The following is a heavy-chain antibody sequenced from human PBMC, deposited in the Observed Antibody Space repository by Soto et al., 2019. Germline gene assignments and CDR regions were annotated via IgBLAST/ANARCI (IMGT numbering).Heavy chain of an antibody. D-gene: IGHD5-12*01. Sequence: SETLSLTCAVSGYSISSGYHWGCIRQPPGKGLEWIGIINHSENTYYNPSLKSRVTMSVDTSKNQFSLNLSSVTAADTAIYYCAGRYSTTQRSFDYWGEGALVTVS. J-gene: IGHJ4*02. CDR3: AGRYSTTQRSFDY. CDR1: GYSISSGYH. V-gene: IGHV4-38-2*01. CDR2: INHSENT.